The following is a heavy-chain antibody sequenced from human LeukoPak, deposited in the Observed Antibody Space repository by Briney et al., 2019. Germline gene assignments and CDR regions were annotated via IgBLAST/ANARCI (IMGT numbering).Heavy chain of an antibody. Sequence: ASVKVSCKASGYTFTSYGISWVRQAPGQGLEWMGWISAYNGNTNYAQKLQGRVTMTTDTSTSTAYMELRSLRSDDTAVYYCARNSYYDFWSGYPTYDAFDIWGQGTMVTVSS. D-gene: IGHD3-3*01. CDR3: ARNSYYDFWSGYPTYDAFDI. V-gene: IGHV1-18*01. CDR1: GYTFTSYG. J-gene: IGHJ3*02. CDR2: ISAYNGNT.